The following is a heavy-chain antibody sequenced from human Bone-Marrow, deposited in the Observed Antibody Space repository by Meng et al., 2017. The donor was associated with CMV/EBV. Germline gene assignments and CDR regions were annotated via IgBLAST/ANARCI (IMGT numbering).Heavy chain of an antibody. CDR3: ARDLSGEKDY. J-gene: IGHJ4*01. Sequence: VPPGEAGGGVDKPGGSVRISCATSGFTFSKYCMHWVRQAPGKGLLWVARINRDGLSTSYAHAVQGRFSISRDNAKNTLYMQMDSLRAEDTAIYYCARDLSGEKDYWGHGTLVTVSS. D-gene: IGHD3-3*01. V-gene: IGHV3-74*01. CDR1: GFTFSKYC. CDR2: INRDGLST.